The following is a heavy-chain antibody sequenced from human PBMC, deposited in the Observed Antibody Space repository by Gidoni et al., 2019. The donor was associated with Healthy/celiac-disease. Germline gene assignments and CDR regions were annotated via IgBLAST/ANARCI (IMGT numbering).Heavy chain of an antibody. Sequence: QLQLQESGPGLVKPSETLSLTCTVPGGSISSSSYYWGWIRQPPGKGLEWIGSIYYSGSTYYNPSLKSRVTISVDTSKNQFSLKLSSVTAADTAVYYCARVSTVTIFDYWGQGTLVTVSS. D-gene: IGHD4-17*01. CDR3: ARVSTVTIFDY. J-gene: IGHJ4*02. CDR2: IYYSGST. CDR1: GGSISSSSYY. V-gene: IGHV4-39*07.